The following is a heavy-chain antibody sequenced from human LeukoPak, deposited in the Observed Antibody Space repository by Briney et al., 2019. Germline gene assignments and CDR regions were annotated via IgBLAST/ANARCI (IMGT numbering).Heavy chain of an antibody. J-gene: IGHJ3*02. CDR1: GFTFSSYS. CDR2: ISSSSSTI. V-gene: IGHV3-48*02. D-gene: IGHD5-18*01. Sequence: PGGSLRLSCAASGFTFSSYSMNWVRQAPGKGLEWVSYISSSSSTIYYADSVKGRFTISRDNAKNSLYLQMNSLRDEDTAVYYCAKDPQLWLTVGAFDIWGQGTMVTVSS. CDR3: AKDPQLWLTVGAFDI.